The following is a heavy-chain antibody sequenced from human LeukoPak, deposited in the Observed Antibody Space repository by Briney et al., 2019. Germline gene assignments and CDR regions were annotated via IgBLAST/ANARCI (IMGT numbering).Heavy chain of an antibody. J-gene: IGHJ4*02. CDR3: AKLSGQQLVLDY. CDR1: GFTFSSYS. D-gene: IGHD6-13*01. CDR2: ISGSGGST. Sequence: TGGSLRLSCAASGFTFSSYSMSWVRQAPGKGLEWVSTISGSGGSTYYADSVKGRFTISRDNSKSTLYLQMNSLRVEDTAVYYCAKLSGQQLVLDYWGQGTLVTVSS. V-gene: IGHV3-23*01.